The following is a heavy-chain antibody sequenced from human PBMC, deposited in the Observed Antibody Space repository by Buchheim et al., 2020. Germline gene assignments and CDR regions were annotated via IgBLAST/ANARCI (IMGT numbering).Heavy chain of an antibody. Sequence: EVQLVESGGGLVQPGGSLRLSCAASGFTFSSSWMHWVRQAPGKGLVWVSHINSDGSTTSYADSVKGRFIISRDNAKKKGYLQMNSLRVEDTAVYYCAKDWAYGMDVWGQGTT. CDR3: AKDWAYGMDV. CDR1: GFTFSSSW. V-gene: IGHV3-74*01. D-gene: IGHD3-16*01. J-gene: IGHJ6*02. CDR2: INSDGSTT.